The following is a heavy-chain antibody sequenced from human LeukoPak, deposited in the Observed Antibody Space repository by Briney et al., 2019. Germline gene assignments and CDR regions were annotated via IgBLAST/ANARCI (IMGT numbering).Heavy chain of an antibody. D-gene: IGHD3-3*01. CDR2: ISDRGQT. CDR1: GITFSSYD. V-gene: IGHV3-23*01. J-gene: IGHJ3*01. Sequence: PGGSLRLSCEASGITFSSYDMSWVRQAPGEGLEWISAISDRGQTDYADSVKGRFTLSRDNSKNTLYLQLSSLSAEATAMYSCANLPTIFGVADSFDLWGQGTFVTVSS. CDR3: ANLPTIFGVADSFDL.